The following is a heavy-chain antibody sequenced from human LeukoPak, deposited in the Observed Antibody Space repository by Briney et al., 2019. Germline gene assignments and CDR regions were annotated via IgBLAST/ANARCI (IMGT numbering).Heavy chain of an antibody. Sequence: SETLSLTCAVYGGSFSGYYRSWIRQPPGKGLEWIGSIFHSGSTSYSPSLESRVTISIDRSKNQFSVKLTSVTAADTAVYYCAREEYYYDSSGNFALNAFDSWGQGTLVTVSS. J-gene: IGHJ4*02. V-gene: IGHV4-34*12. CDR3: AREEYYYDSSGNFALNAFDS. CDR2: IFHSGST. CDR1: GGSFSGYY. D-gene: IGHD3-22*01.